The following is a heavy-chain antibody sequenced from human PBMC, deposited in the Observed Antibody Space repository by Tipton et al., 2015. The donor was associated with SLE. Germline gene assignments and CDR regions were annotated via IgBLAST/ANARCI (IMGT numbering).Heavy chain of an antibody. Sequence: TLSLTCAVYGGSFSGYYWSWIRQPPGKGLEWIGEINHSGRTNYNLSLKSQLTISVDTSKNQFSLKLSSVTAADTAVYYCARGRDNGSGSPQGYWGQGTLVTVSS. CDR1: GGSFSGYY. J-gene: IGHJ4*02. D-gene: IGHD3-10*01. CDR2: INHSGRT. V-gene: IGHV4-34*01. CDR3: ARGRDNGSGSPQGY.